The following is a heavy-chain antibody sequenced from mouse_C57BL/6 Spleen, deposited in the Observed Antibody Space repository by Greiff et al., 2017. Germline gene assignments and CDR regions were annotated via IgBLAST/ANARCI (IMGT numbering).Heavy chain of an antibody. Sequence: QVQLKQPGAELVKPGASVKMSCTASGYTFTSYWITWVKQRPGQGLEWIGDIYPGSGSTNYNEKFKSKATLTVDTSSSTAYMQLSSLTSEDSAVYYCARNYYEYGGDYAMDYWGQGTSVTVSS. V-gene: IGHV1-55*01. CDR1: GYTFTSYW. D-gene: IGHD2-4*01. J-gene: IGHJ4*01. CDR2: IYPGSGST. CDR3: ARNYYEYGGDYAMDY.